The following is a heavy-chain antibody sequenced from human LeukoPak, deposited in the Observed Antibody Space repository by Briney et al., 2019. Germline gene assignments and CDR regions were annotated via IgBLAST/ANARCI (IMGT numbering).Heavy chain of an antibody. D-gene: IGHD4-17*01. Sequence: ASVKVSCKVSGYTLTELSMHWVRQAPGKGLEWMGGFDPEDGETIYAQKVQGRVTMTEDTSTDTAYMELSRLRSEDTAVYYCATNIDYGDYRAFDIWGQGTMVTVSS. V-gene: IGHV1-24*01. CDR2: FDPEDGET. J-gene: IGHJ3*02. CDR1: GYTLTELS. CDR3: ATNIDYGDYRAFDI.